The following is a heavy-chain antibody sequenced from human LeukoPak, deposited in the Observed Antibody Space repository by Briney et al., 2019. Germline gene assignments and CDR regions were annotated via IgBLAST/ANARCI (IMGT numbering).Heavy chain of an antibody. J-gene: IGHJ4*02. CDR2: INPNSGGT. V-gene: IGHV1-2*02. CDR3: AGSSGYSSSWYFDY. CDR1: GYTFTGYY. Sequence: ASVKDSCKASGYTFTGYYMHWVRQAPGQGLEWMGWINPNSGGTNYAQKFQGRVTMTRDTSISTAYMELSRLRSDDTAVYYCAGSSGYSSSWYFDYWGQGTLVTVSS. D-gene: IGHD6-13*01.